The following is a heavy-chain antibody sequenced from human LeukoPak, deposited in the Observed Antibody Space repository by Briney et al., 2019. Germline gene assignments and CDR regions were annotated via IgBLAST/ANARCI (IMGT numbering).Heavy chain of an antibody. CDR2: IYYSGST. CDR3: AREGYTSGWYKTDY. V-gene: IGHV4-59*01. Sequence: SETLSLTCTVSGGSIGGYYWSWIRQPPGKGLEWIGYIYYSGSTNYNPSLKSRVSMSVDTSKNQFSLRLSSVTAADTAVYYCAREGYTSGWYKTDYWGQGTLVTVSS. CDR1: GGSIGGYY. D-gene: IGHD6-19*01. J-gene: IGHJ4*02.